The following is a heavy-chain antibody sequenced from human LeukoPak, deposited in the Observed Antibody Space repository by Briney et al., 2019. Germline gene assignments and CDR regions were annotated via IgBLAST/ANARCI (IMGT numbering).Heavy chain of an antibody. CDR2: INHSGST. CDR3: AREEAAAGILYFGY. CDR1: GGSFSGYY. V-gene: IGHV4-34*01. J-gene: IGHJ4*02. D-gene: IGHD6-13*01. Sequence: SETLSLTCAVYGGSFSGYYWSWIRQPPGKGLEWIGEINHSGSTNYNPSLKSRVTISVDTSKNQFSLKLSSVTAADTAVYYCAREEAAAGILYFGYWGQGTLVTVSS.